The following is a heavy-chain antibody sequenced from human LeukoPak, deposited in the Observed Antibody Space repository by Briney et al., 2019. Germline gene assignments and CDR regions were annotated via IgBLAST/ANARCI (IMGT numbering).Heavy chain of an antibody. Sequence: PGGSLRLSCAASGFTFSSYGMHWVRQAPGKGLEWVAFIRYDGSNKYYADSVKGRFTISRDNSKNTLYLQMNSLRAEDTAVYYCATGGTMIVVALPDAFDIWGQGTMVTVSS. J-gene: IGHJ3*02. V-gene: IGHV3-30*02. CDR1: GFTFSSYG. CDR3: ATGGTMIVVALPDAFDI. CDR2: IRYDGSNK. D-gene: IGHD3-22*01.